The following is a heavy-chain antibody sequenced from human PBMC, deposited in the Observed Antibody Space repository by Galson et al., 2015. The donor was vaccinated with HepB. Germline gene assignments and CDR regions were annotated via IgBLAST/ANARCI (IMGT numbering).Heavy chain of an antibody. CDR1: GFTFSSYS. V-gene: IGHV3-21*01. Sequence: SLRLSCAASGFTFSSYSMNWVRQAPGKGLEWVSSISSSSSYIYYADSVKGRFTISRDNAKNSLYLQMNSLRAEDTAVYYCASLGAPNYYFDYWGQGTLVTVSS. D-gene: IGHD3-16*01. J-gene: IGHJ4*02. CDR3: ASLGAPNYYFDY. CDR2: ISSSSSYI.